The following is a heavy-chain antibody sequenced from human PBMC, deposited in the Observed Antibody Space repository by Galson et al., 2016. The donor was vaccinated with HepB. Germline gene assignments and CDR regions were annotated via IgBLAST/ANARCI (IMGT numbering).Heavy chain of an antibody. Sequence: PALVKPTQTLTLTCTVSGFSLSNVRMGVSWIRQPPGKALEWLAHIFSNDEKSYSTSLKSRLTISKDTSKSQVVLNMTNMDPVDTATYYRARGESRWGIYYYFGMDVWGQGTTVTVSS. J-gene: IGHJ6*02. D-gene: IGHD3-16*01. CDR1: GFSLSNVRMG. CDR3: ARGESRWGIYYYFGMDV. V-gene: IGHV2-26*01. CDR2: IFSNDEK.